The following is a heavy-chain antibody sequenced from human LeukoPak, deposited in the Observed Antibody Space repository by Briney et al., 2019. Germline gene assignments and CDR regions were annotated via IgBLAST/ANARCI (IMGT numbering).Heavy chain of an antibody. D-gene: IGHD5-12*01. CDR2: IIPILGIA. CDR1: GGTFSSYA. J-gene: IGHJ4*02. Sequence: SVKVSCKASGGTFSSYAISWVRQAPGQGLEWMGRIIPILGIANYAQKFQGRVTITADKSTSTAYMELSSLRSKDTAVYYCARDGVVATILDYWGQGTLVTVSS. V-gene: IGHV1-69*04. CDR3: ARDGVVATILDY.